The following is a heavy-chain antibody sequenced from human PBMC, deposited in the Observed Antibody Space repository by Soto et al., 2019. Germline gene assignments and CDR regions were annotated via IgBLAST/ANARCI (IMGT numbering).Heavy chain of an antibody. D-gene: IGHD3-3*01. CDR3: ARVRFLEWAHRDY. Sequence: PGGSLRLSCAASGFTFSSYSMNWVRQAPGKGLEWVSSISSSSSYIYYADPVKGRFTISRDNAKNSLYLQMNSLRAEDTAVYYCARVRFLEWAHRDYWGQGTLVTVSS. V-gene: IGHV3-21*01. J-gene: IGHJ4*02. CDR2: ISSSSSYI. CDR1: GFTFSSYS.